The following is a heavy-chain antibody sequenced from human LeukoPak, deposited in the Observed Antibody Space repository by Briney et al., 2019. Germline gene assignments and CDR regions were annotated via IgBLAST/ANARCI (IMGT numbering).Heavy chain of an antibody. J-gene: IGHJ4*02. V-gene: IGHV4-59*01. CDR1: GGSISSYY. CDR2: IYYSGST. D-gene: IGHD3-22*01. CDR3: ARRSRGTMIVVATLFDY. Sequence: SETLSLTCTVSGGSISSYYWSWIRQPPGKGLEWIGYIYYSGSTNYNPSLKSRVTISVDTTKNQFSLKLSSVTAADTAVYYCARRSRGTMIVVATLFDYWGQGTLVTVSS.